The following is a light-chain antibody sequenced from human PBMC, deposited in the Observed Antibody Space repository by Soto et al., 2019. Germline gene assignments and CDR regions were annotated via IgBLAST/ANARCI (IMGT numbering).Light chain of an antibody. CDR1: KLGDKY. CDR2: EDT. J-gene: IGLJ1*01. Sequence: SSELTQPPSVSVSPGQTASITCSGDKLGDKYVYWFQQKPGQSPVLVIYEDTKRPSEIPARFSGSNSGSTATLTISGTQALDEADYYCQAWDSRIGVFGTGTKLTVL. V-gene: IGLV3-1*01. CDR3: QAWDSRIGV.